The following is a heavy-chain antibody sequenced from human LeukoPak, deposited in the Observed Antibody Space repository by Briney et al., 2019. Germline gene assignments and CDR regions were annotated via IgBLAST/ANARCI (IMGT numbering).Heavy chain of an antibody. V-gene: IGHV1-69*13. CDR2: IIPIFGTA. CDR3: ARGGYSYGYCDY. Sequence: SVKVSCKASGGTFSSYAISWVRQAPGQGLEWMGGIIPIFGTANYAQKFQGRVTITADESTSTAYMELSSLRSEDTAVYYCARGGYSYGYCDYWGQGTLVTVSS. CDR1: GGTFSSYA. D-gene: IGHD5-18*01. J-gene: IGHJ4*02.